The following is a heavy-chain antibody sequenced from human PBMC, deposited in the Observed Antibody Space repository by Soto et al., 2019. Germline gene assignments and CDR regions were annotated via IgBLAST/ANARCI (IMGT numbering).Heavy chain of an antibody. CDR3: AREPPDYDILTGSFDY. CDR1: GYTFTSYG. J-gene: IGHJ4*02. CDR2: ISAYNGNT. V-gene: IGHV1-18*01. Sequence: QVQLVQSGAEVKKPGASVKVSCKASGYTFTSYGISWVRQAPGQGLEWMGWISAYNGNTNYAQKLQGRVTMTTDTSTSTAYMELRGLRSDDTAVYYCAREPPDYDILTGSFDYWGQGTLVTVSS. D-gene: IGHD3-9*01.